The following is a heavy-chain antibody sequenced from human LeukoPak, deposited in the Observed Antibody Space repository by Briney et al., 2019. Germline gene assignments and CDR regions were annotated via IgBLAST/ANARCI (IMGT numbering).Heavy chain of an antibody. D-gene: IGHD3-10*01. CDR1: GFTFSSYA. J-gene: IGHJ2*01. Sequence: GGSLRLSCAASGFTFSSYAMSWVRQAPGKGLEWISYISNSGNTISYADSVKGRFTISRDNAKNSLYLQMNSLRAEDTAVYYCARENYYTSGSYSYWYFDLWGRGTLVTVSS. CDR2: ISNSGNTI. CDR3: ARENYYTSGSYSYWYFDL. V-gene: IGHV3-48*04.